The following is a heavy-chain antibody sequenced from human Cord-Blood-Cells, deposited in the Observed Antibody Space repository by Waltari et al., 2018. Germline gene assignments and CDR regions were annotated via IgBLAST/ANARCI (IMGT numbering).Heavy chain of an antibody. D-gene: IGHD2-2*01. Sequence: QVQLQQWGAGLLKPSETLSLTCAVYGGSFSGYYWSWIRQPPGKGLEWIGEINHSGSTNYNPSLKSRVTISVDTSKNQFSLKLSSVTAADTAVYYCARGRGLVVPAAIPWFDPWGQGTLVTVSS. J-gene: IGHJ5*02. CDR1: GGSFSGYY. CDR3: ARGRGLVVPAAIPWFDP. CDR2: INHSGST. V-gene: IGHV4-34*01.